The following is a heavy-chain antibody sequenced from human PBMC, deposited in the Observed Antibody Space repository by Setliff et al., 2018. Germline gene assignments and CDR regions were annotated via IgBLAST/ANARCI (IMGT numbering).Heavy chain of an antibody. CDR3: AREGVDSRSSTDYRYYMDV. D-gene: IGHD3-22*01. CDR2: INPSGGLT. V-gene: IGHV1-46*01. J-gene: IGHJ6*03. CDR1: GYTLTNYY. Sequence: GASVKVSCKASGYTLTNYYMHWVRQAPGQGLEWMGIINPSGGLTRYAQKFQGRVTIITDESTTTAYMELSSLRSDDTAVYYCAREGVDSRSSTDYRYYMDVWGKGTTVTVSS.